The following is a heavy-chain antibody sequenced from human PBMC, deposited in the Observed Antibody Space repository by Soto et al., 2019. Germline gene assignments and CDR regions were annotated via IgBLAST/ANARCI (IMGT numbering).Heavy chain of an antibody. D-gene: IGHD2-15*01. CDR1: GFVFIGDW. Sequence: GGSLTLTCAASGFVFIGDWMHFERKGPGKELKWVSHVSNDGRNTDYADSVKGRFTTSRDNAKNTLYLQMNSLRVEDTAVYYCARDMGEQYCGGGRCYWVKWFDSWGQGTPVTVSS. J-gene: IGHJ5*01. CDR3: ARDMGEQYCGGGRCYWVKWFDS. CDR2: VSNDGRNT. V-gene: IGHV3-74*01.